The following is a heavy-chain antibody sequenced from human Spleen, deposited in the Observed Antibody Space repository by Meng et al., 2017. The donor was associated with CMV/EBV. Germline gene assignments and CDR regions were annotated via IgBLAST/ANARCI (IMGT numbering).Heavy chain of an antibody. CDR3: ARVYPGISVFGVVTTGGGYFDY. CDR1: GASISANY. CDR2: ISYTGYI. D-gene: IGHD3-3*01. V-gene: IGHV4-59*12. J-gene: IGHJ4*02. Sequence: SETLSLTCTVSGASISANYWSWSRRPPGKGLEYIGSISYTGYIEYNPSLKGRVAISLDTSKNQFSLKLASVTAADTAVYYCARVYPGISVFGVVTTGGGYFDYWGQGRLVTVSS.